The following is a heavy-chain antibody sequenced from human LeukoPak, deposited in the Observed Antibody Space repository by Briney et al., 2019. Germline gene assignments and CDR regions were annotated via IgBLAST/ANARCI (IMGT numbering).Heavy chain of an antibody. CDR2: VDPEDGET. Sequence: ASVKVSCKVSGYTLTELSMHWVRQAPGKGLEWMGRVDPEDGETIYAEKFQGRVTITADTSTDTAYMELSSLRSEDTAVYYCATSDIVEVPALWGQGTMVTVSS. J-gene: IGHJ3*01. V-gene: IGHV1-24*01. CDR1: GYTLTELS. CDR3: ATSDIVEVPAL. D-gene: IGHD2-2*01.